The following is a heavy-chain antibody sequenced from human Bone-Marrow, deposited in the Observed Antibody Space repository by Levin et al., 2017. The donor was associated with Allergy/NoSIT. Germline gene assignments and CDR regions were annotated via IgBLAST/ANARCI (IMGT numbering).Heavy chain of an antibody. D-gene: IGHD1-26*01. CDR2: ISWNSGSI. CDR1: GFTFDDYA. J-gene: IGHJ3*02. CDR3: AKDIRVRWGARVSAFDI. Sequence: GGSLRLSCAASGFTFDDYAMHWVRQAPGKGLEWVSGISWNSGSIGYADSVKGRFTISRDNAKNSLYLQMNSLRAEDTALYYCAKDIRVRWGARVSAFDIWGQGTMVTVSS. V-gene: IGHV3-9*01.